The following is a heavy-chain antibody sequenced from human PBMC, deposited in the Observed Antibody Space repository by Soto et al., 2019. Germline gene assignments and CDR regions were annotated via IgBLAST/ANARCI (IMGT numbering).Heavy chain of an antibody. CDR3: ARLTYGNSYYDSIMYFDY. CDR1: GGSISSYY. D-gene: IGHD3-22*01. J-gene: IGHJ4*02. Sequence: SETLSLTCTVSGGSISSYYWSWIRQPPGKGLEWIGYIYYSGSTNYNPSLKSRVTISVDTSKNQFSLKLSSVTAADTAVYYCARLTYGNSYYDSIMYFDYWGQGTLVTVSS. V-gene: IGHV4-59*08. CDR2: IYYSGST.